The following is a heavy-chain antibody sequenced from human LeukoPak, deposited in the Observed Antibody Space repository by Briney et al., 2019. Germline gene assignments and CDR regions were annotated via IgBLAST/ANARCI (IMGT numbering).Heavy chain of an antibody. CDR1: GYTSTGYY. CDR3: ARASKMTTVTTFDY. Sequence: ASVKVSCXASGYTSTGYYMHWVRQALGQGLEWMGRINPNSGGTNYAQKFQGRVTMTRDTSISTAYMELSRLRSDDTAVYYCARASKMTTVTTFDYWGQGTLVTVSS. J-gene: IGHJ4*02. CDR2: INPNSGGT. V-gene: IGHV1-2*06. D-gene: IGHD4-17*01.